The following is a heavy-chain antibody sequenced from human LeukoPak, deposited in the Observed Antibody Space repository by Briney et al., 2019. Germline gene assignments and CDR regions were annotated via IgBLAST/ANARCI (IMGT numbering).Heavy chain of an antibody. Sequence: ASVKVSCKASGYTYTSYGISWVRQAPGQGLEWMGWISGYNGNTNSAQRLQGRVTMTTDTSTSTAYMELRSLRSDDTAVYYCARKSYCSGGRSYSPDDAFDFWGQGTMVTVSS. V-gene: IGHV1-18*01. CDR3: ARKSYCSGGRSYSPDDAFDF. D-gene: IGHD2-15*01. CDR1: GYTYTSYG. CDR2: ISGYNGNT. J-gene: IGHJ3*01.